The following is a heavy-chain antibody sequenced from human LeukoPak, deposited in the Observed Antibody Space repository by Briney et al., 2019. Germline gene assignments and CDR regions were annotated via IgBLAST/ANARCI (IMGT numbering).Heavy chain of an antibody. Sequence: SETLSLTCTVSGGSISSGDYYWSWIRQPPGKGLEWIGYIYYSGSTYYNPSLKSRVTISVDTSKNQFSLKLSSVTAADTAVYYCAMWGYCSSTSCYGFDYWGQGTLVTVSS. CDR2: IYYSGST. CDR3: AMWGYCSSTSCYGFDY. J-gene: IGHJ4*02. V-gene: IGHV4-30-4*08. D-gene: IGHD2-2*01. CDR1: GGSISSGDYY.